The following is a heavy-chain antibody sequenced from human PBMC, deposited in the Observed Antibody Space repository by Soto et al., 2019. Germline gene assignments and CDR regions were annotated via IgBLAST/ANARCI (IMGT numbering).Heavy chain of an antibody. Sequence: ASVKVSCKASGYTFTSYGISWVRQAPGQGLEWMGWISAYNGNTNYAQKLQGRVTMTTDTSTSTAYMELRSLRSDDTAVYYCASQIAGVYGSGSYVGPFDYWGQGTLVTVSS. CDR3: ASQIAGVYGSGSYVGPFDY. J-gene: IGHJ4*02. D-gene: IGHD3-10*01. CDR1: GYTFTSYG. CDR2: ISAYNGNT. V-gene: IGHV1-18*01.